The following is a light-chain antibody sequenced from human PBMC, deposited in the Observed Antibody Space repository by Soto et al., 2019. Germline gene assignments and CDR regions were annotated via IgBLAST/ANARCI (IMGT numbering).Light chain of an antibody. Sequence: QSVLTQSSSASASLGSSVKLTCTLSSGHSSNIIAWHQQQPGKAPRWLMKLESSGSYDKGSGVPDRFSGSSSGAARYLTISILQSEDEADYYCDTWDTDTLVFGGGTKLTVL. CDR2: LESSGSY. J-gene: IGLJ2*01. CDR3: DTWDTDTLV. CDR1: SGHSSNI. V-gene: IGLV4-60*03.